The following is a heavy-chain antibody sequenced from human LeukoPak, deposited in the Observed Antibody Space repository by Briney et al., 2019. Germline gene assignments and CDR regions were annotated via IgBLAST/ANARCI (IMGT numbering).Heavy chain of an antibody. J-gene: IGHJ4*02. V-gene: IGHV3-74*01. CDR2: INSDGSST. D-gene: IGHD3-22*01. CDR1: GFTFSSYW. Sequence: PGGSLRLSCAASGFTFSSYWMHWVRQAPGKGLVWVSRINSDGSSTSYADSVKGRFTISRDNSKNTLYLQMNSLRAEDTAVYYCAKVLYYYDSSGFWNPYFDYWGQGTLVTVSS. CDR3: AKVLYYYDSSGFWNPYFDY.